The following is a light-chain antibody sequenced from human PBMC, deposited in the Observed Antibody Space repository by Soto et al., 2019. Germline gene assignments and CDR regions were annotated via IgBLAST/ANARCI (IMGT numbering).Light chain of an antibody. Sequence: QSALTQPASVSGSPGQSITISCTGTSSDVGGYNYVSWYQQHPGKDPKLMIYDVSNRPSGVSNRLSGSKSGNTASLTISGLQAEDEADYYCSSYTNSSKGVFGGGTKLTVL. CDR2: DVS. CDR1: SSDVGGYNY. V-gene: IGLV2-14*01. CDR3: SSYTNSSKGV. J-gene: IGLJ2*01.